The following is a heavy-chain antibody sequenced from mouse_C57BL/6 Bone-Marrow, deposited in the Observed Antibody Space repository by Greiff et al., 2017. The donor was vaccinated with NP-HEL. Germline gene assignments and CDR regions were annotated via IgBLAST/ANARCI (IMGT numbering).Heavy chain of an antibody. CDR1: GYTFTEYT. V-gene: IGHV1-62-2*01. Sequence: QVQLKESGAELVKPGASVKLSCKASGYTFTEYTIHWVKQRPGQGLEWIGWIYPGSGSIRYNEKFKDKATLTVDKSSSTVYMDLSSLTSDCSAVYFCARHGDYFGSSYGYFDVWGTGPTVTVSS. CDR3: ARHGDYFGSSYGYFDV. J-gene: IGHJ1*03. CDR2: IYPGSGSI. D-gene: IGHD1-1*01.